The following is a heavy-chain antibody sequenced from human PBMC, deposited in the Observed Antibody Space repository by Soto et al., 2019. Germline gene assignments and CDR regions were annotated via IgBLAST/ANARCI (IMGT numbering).Heavy chain of an antibody. V-gene: IGHV1-3*01. D-gene: IGHD2-21*01. Sequence: ASVKACCKAPGYTFTSTAMVWVLQAPGQRLEWMGWINAGNGNTKYSQKFQGRVTITRDTSASTAYMELSSLRSEDTAVYYCARDLVSDYWGQGTLVTVSS. J-gene: IGHJ4*02. CDR3: ARDLVSDY. CDR2: INAGNGNT. CDR1: GYTFTSTA.